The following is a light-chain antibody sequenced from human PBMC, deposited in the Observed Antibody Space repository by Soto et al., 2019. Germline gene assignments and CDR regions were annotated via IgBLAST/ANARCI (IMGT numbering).Light chain of an antibody. CDR1: QDISNF. V-gene: IGKV1-33*01. CDR3: QQYDNLIWT. Sequence: DIQMTQSPSSLTASVGDRVTITCQASQDISNFLHWYQQKPGKAPRLLIYDVSNLGTGVPSRFSGSGSGTDFTLTISSLQPEDIATYYCQQYDNLIWTFGQGTKVDIK. CDR2: DVS. J-gene: IGKJ1*01.